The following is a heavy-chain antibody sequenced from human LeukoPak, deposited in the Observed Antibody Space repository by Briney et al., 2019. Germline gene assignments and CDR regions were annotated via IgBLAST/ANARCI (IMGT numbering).Heavy chain of an antibody. Sequence: ASVKVSCKASGYTFTSYGISWVRQAPGQGLEWMGWISAYAQKLQGRVTMTTDTSTSTAHMELRSLRSDDTAVYYCARRFNYYDSSGYYEGFYFDYWGQGTLVTVSS. D-gene: IGHD3-22*01. CDR2: ISAY. J-gene: IGHJ4*02. CDR3: ARRFNYYDSSGYYEGFYFDY. CDR1: GYTFTSYG. V-gene: IGHV1-18*01.